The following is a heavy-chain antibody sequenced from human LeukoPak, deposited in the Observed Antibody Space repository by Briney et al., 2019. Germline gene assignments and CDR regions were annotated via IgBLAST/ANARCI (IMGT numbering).Heavy chain of an antibody. CDR3: AKAGIVVVGDAFDI. V-gene: IGHV3-23*01. Sequence: GGSLRLSCAASGFTFSNYAMMWVRQAPGKGLEWVSTVTGSGGGTYYADSVKGRFTISRDNSKNTLYLQMNSLRAEDTAVYYCAKAGIVVVGDAFDIWGQGTMVTVSS. J-gene: IGHJ3*02. CDR1: GFTFSNYA. CDR2: VTGSGGGT. D-gene: IGHD3-22*01.